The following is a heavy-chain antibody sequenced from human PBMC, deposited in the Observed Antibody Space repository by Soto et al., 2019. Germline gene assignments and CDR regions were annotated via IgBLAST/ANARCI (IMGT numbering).Heavy chain of an antibody. J-gene: IGHJ4*02. CDR1: GGSFSGYY. V-gene: IGHV4-34*01. CDR2: INHSGST. CDR3: ARESNGPFFYSYGSFDY. Sequence: TSETLSLTCAVYGGSFSGYYWSWIRQPPGKGLEWIGEINHSGSTNYNPSLKSRVTISVDTSKNQFSLKLSSVTAADTAVYYCARESNGPFFYSYGSFDYWGQGTLVTVSS. D-gene: IGHD5-18*01.